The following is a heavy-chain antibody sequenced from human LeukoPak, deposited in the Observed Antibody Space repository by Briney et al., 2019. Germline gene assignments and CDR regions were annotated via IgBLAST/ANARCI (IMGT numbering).Heavy chain of an antibody. Sequence: PSETLSLTCTVSGGSISSYYWSWIRQPPGKGLEWIGYIYYSGSTYYNPSLKSRVTISVDTSKNQFSLKLSSVTVADTAVYYCARQTGSNWYGDCWGQGTLVTVSS. CDR2: IYYSGST. J-gene: IGHJ4*02. CDR3: ARQTGSNWYGDC. CDR1: GGSISSYY. D-gene: IGHD6-13*01. V-gene: IGHV4-59*04.